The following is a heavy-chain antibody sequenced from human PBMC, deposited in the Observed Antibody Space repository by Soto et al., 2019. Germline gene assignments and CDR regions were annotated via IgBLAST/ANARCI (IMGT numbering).Heavy chain of an antibody. CDR3: ARRNTSGYLRYFDS. CDR2: INPNSGGT. D-gene: IGHD3-22*01. CDR1: GYTFTGYY. J-gene: IGHJ4*02. Sequence: VASVKVSCKASGYTFTGYYMHWVRQAPGQGLEWMGWINPNSGGTNYAQKFQGRLTITTDKSTNTAYMELSSLRSEDTAVYYCARRNTSGYLRYFDSWGQGTLVTAPQ. V-gene: IGHV1-2*02.